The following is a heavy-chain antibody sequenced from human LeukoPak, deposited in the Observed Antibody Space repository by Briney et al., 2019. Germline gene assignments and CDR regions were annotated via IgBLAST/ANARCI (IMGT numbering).Heavy chain of an antibody. CDR2: IYYSGST. V-gene: IGHV4-59*01. D-gene: IGHD2-15*01. CDR3: ARDNSVVAATTYFDY. J-gene: IGHJ4*02. CDR1: GGSISSCY. Sequence: PSETLSLTCTVSGGSISSCYWSWIRQPPGKGLEWIGYIYYSGSTNYNPSLKSRVTISVDTSKNQFSLKLSSVTAADTAVYYCARDNSVVAATTYFDYWGQGTLVTVSS.